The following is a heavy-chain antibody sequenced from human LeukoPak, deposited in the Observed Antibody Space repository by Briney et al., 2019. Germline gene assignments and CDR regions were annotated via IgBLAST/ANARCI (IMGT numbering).Heavy chain of an antibody. Sequence: SETLSLTCTVSGGSISSSSYYWGWIRQPPGKGLEWIGSIYYSGSTYYNPSLKSRVTISVDTSKNQFSLKLSSVTAADTAVYYCARVPGPIVATSHYYFDYWGQGTLVTVSS. CDR1: GGSISSSSYY. CDR3: ARVPGPIVATSHYYFDY. V-gene: IGHV4-39*07. CDR2: IYYSGST. J-gene: IGHJ4*02. D-gene: IGHD5-12*01.